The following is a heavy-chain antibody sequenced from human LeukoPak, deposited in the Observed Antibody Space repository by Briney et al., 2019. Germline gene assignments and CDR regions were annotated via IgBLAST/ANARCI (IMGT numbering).Heavy chain of an antibody. CDR2: ISGSGVST. J-gene: IGHJ4*02. Sequence: GSLTLSCAASGFTFSNYAMSWVRPAPGKGLEWVSTISGSGVSTYYADSVKGQFTISRDNSKNTLYLQMNSLRAEDTAVYYCAKEEWLLAVYFDYWGQGTLVTVSS. CDR1: GFTFSNYA. CDR3: AKEEWLLAVYFDY. V-gene: IGHV3-23*01. D-gene: IGHD3-3*01.